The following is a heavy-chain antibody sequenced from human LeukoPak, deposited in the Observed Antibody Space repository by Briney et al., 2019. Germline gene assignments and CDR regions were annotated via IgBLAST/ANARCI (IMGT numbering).Heavy chain of an antibody. D-gene: IGHD4-23*01. J-gene: IGHJ4*02. CDR3: AKDRDYGGNSAVIDY. V-gene: IGHV3-23*01. Sequence: GGSLRLSCAASGFTFGSYAMSWVRQAPGKGLEGVSAISGSGGSTYYADSVKGRFTISRDNSKNTLYLQMNSLRAEDTAVYYCAKDRDYGGNSAVIDYWGQGTLVTVSA. CDR1: GFTFGSYA. CDR2: ISGSGGST.